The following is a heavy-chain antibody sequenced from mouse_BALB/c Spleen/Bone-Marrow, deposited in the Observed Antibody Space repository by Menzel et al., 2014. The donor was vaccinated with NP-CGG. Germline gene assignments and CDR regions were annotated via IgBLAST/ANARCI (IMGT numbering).Heavy chain of an antibody. CDR1: GYTFTDYA. CDR2: INTYFGDI. D-gene: IGHD2-5*01. V-gene: IGHV1S137*01. Sequence: VQLQQSGAELVRPGVSVKISCKGSGYTFTDYAMHWVKQSHAESLEWIGVINTYFGDISYNQKFKGKATIAVDKTSRTVYMELARLTAEDSAIYYCARGYSNNYAMDYWGQGTSVIVSS. J-gene: IGHJ4*01. CDR3: ARGYSNNYAMDY.